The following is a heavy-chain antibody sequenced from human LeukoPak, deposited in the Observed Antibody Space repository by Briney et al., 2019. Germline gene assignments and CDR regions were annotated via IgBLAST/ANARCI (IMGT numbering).Heavy chain of an antibody. D-gene: IGHD3-10*01. CDR1: GFTFSSYW. CDR2: IKQDGSEK. J-gene: IGHJ5*02. V-gene: IGHV3-7*01. Sequence: PGGSLRLSCAASGFTFSSYWMSWVRQAPGKGLEWVANIKQDGSEKYYVDSVKGRFTISRDNAKNSLYLQMNSLRAEDTAVYYCARDRPITMVRGVIRFDPWGQGTLVTVSS. CDR3: ARDRPITMVRGVIRFDP.